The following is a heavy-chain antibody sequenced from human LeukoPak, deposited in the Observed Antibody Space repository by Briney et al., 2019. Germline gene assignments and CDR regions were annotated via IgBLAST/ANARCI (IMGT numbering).Heavy chain of an antibody. CDR1: GASINSYY. J-gene: IGHJ4*02. CDR3: AKYGVGSTYFDN. CDR2: VSYSGDT. V-gene: IGHV4-59*01. Sequence: PSETLSLTCTVSGASINSYYWSWIRQPPGKGLGWIGYVSYSGDTDYNPSLKSRVTISADMSKNHFSLRLSSVTAADTAIYYCAKYGVGSTYFDNWGQGTLVTVSS. D-gene: IGHD1-26*01.